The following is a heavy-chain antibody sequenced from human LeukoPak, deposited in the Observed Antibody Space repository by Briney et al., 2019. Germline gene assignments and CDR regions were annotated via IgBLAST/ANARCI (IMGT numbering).Heavy chain of an antibody. V-gene: IGHV3-66*01. Sequence: GGSLRLSCAASGFTVTSNYMSWVRQAPGKGLEWVSIIYSGGGAYYADSVKRRFTISRDNSRNTLFLQMNSLRAEDTAMYYCARVFPPNWFDPWGQGTLVTVSS. J-gene: IGHJ5*02. CDR1: GFTVTSNY. CDR3: ARVFPPNWFDP. CDR2: IYSGGGA. D-gene: IGHD3-10*02.